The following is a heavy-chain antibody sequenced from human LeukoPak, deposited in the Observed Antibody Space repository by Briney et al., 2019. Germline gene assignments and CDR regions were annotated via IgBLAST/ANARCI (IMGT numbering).Heavy chain of an antibody. V-gene: IGHV3-74*01. J-gene: IGHJ4*02. Sequence: GGSLRLSCAASRFSFSNYGMSWIRQAPGQGLVWVSRIKGDGISTNYADSVKGRFTISRDIAKNTLYLQMNSLRAEDTGVYYCAKNHYWSIDYWGRGTLVTVSS. D-gene: IGHD1-14*01. CDR1: RFSFSNYG. CDR3: AKNHYWSIDY. CDR2: IKGDGIST.